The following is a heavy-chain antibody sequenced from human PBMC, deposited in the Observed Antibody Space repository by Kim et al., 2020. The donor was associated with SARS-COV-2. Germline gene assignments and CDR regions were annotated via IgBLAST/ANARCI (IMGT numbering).Heavy chain of an antibody. Sequence: YYADSVKGRYTISRDNYKNTLYLQMTSLRAEDTAVYYCARDDYGDYGAFDIWGQGTMVTVSS. D-gene: IGHD4-17*01. J-gene: IGHJ3*02. CDR3: ARDDYGDYGAFDI. V-gene: IGHV3-33*01.